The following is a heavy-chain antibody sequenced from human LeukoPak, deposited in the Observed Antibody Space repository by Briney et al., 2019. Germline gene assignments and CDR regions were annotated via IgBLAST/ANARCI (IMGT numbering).Heavy chain of an antibody. CDR3: ARGEGSITGTNFDY. CDR1: GGSFSGYY. V-gene: IGHV4-34*01. J-gene: IGHJ4*02. CDR2: INHSGST. Sequence: SETLSLTCAVYGGSFSGYYWSWIRQPPGKGLEWIGEINHSGSTNYNPSLKSRVTISVDTSKYQFSLKLSSVTAADTAVYYCARGEGSITGTNFDYWGQGTLVTVSS. D-gene: IGHD1-7*01.